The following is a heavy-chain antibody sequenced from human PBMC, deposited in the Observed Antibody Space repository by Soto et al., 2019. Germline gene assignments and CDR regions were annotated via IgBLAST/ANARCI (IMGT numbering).Heavy chain of an antibody. V-gene: IGHV4-59*01. Sequence: QVQLQESGPGLVKPSEILSLTCTVSGGSISSDYWNWIRQPPGKGLEWNGYVYHSWSTKYNPSLKSRVTISVDTSKNQLSLKLSSVTAADTAVYYCARFGTSPNGNWFDPWGQGTLVAVSS. CDR3: ARFGTSPNGNWFDP. J-gene: IGHJ5*02. CDR1: GGSISSDY. D-gene: IGHD3-10*01. CDR2: VYHSWST.